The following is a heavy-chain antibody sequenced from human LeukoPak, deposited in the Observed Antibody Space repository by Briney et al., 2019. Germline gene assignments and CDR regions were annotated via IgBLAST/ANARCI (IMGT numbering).Heavy chain of an antibody. CDR3: AKGGVDGSGSYYNRYYFDY. Sequence: PGGSLRLSCAASGFTFSSYAMSWVRQAPGKGLEWVSAISGSGGSTYYADSVKGRFTISRDNSKNTLYLQMNSLRAEDTAVYYCAKGGVDGSGSYYNRYYFDYWGQGTLVTVST. D-gene: IGHD3-10*01. J-gene: IGHJ4*02. CDR2: ISGSGGST. CDR1: GFTFSSYA. V-gene: IGHV3-23*01.